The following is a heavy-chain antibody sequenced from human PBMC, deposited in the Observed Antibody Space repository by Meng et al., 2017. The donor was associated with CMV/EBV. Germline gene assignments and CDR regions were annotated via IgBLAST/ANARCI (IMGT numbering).Heavy chain of an antibody. D-gene: IGHD6-6*01. CDR2: IYYSGST. J-gene: IGHJ6*02. CDR1: GDSISSSSYY. V-gene: IGHV4-39*07. Sequence: SETLSLTCTVSGDSISSSSYYWGWIRQPPGKGLEWIGSIYYSGSTYYNPSLKSRVTISVDTSKNQFSLKLSSVTAADTAVYYCARDGSSSVYYYYGMDVWGQGTTVTVSS. CDR3: ARDGSSSVYYYYGMDV.